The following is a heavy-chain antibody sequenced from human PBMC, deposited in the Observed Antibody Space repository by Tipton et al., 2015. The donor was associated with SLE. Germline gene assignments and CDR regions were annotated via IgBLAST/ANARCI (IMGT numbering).Heavy chain of an antibody. Sequence: QLVQSGAEVKKPGASVKVSCKASGYTFTSYDINWVRQATGQGLEWMGWMNPNSGNTGYAQKFQGRVTMTRNTSISTAYMELSSLRSEDTAVYYCARDHYSGIVVVPAAYYYHYGMDVWGQGTTVTVSS. CDR1: GYTFTSYD. D-gene: IGHD2-2*01. V-gene: IGHV1-8*02. CDR2: MNPNSGNT. J-gene: IGHJ6*02. CDR3: ARDHYSGIVVVPAAYYYHYGMDV.